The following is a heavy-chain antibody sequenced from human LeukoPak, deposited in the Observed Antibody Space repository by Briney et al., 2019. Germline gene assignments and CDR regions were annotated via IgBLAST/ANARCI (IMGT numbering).Heavy chain of an antibody. V-gene: IGHV3-30*18. CDR1: GFTFSSYG. CDR2: ISYDGSNK. D-gene: IGHD6-13*01. Sequence: GGSLRLSCAASGFTFSSYGMHWVRQAPGKGLEWVAVISYDGSNKYYADSVKGRFTISRDNSKNTLYLQMNSLRAEDTAVYYCAKDKEGSSWFDYYYYYMDVWGKGTTVTVSS. CDR3: AKDKEGSSWFDYYYYYMDV. J-gene: IGHJ6*03.